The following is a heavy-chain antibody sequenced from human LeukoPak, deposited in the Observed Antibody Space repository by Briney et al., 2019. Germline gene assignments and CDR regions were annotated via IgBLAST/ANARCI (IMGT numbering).Heavy chain of an antibody. CDR3: ARAGIVVVPGGGKGSHFDY. CDR2: IYFSGSV. Sequence: SETLSLTCSVSGDITHYWGWIRQPPGKGLECIGSIYFSGSVYYNPSLRSRVTISVDTSKNQFSLKLSSVTAADTAVYYCARAGIVVVPGGGKGSHFDYWGQGTLVTVSS. V-gene: IGHV4-39*07. J-gene: IGHJ4*02. D-gene: IGHD2-2*01. CDR1: GDITHY.